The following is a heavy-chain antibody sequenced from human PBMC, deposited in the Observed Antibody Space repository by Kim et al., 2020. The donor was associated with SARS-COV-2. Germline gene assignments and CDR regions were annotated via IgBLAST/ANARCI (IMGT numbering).Heavy chain of an antibody. J-gene: IGHJ5*02. CDR1: GGSISSSSYY. CDR3: ARQRITMIVVGITYNWFDP. Sequence: SETLSLTCTVSGGSISSSSYYWGWIRQPPGKGLEWIGSIYYSGSTYYNPSLKSRVTISADTSQNQFSLKLSSVTAADTAVYYCARQRITMIVVGITYNWFDPWGQGTPVTVSS. CDR2: IYYSGST. V-gene: IGHV4-39*01. D-gene: IGHD3-22*01.